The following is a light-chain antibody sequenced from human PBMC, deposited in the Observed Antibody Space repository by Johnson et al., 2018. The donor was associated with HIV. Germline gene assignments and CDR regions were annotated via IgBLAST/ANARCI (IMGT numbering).Light chain of an antibody. CDR3: GTWDSSLSAYV. Sequence: QSVLTQPPSVSAAPGQKVTISCSGSSSNIANIYVSWYQQLPGTAPKLLIYDNNNRPSGIPDRFSGSKSGTSATLGITGLQTGDEADYYCGTWDSSLSAYVFGTRTKVTVL. CDR1: SSNIANIY. V-gene: IGLV1-51*01. J-gene: IGLJ1*01. CDR2: DNN.